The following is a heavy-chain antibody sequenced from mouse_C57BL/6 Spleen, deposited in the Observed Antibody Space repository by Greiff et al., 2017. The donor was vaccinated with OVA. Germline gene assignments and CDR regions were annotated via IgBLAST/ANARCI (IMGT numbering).Heavy chain of an antibody. CDR3: ARRDYYGSSYWFAY. CDR1: GFTFSSYT. CDR2: ISGGGGNT. J-gene: IGHJ3*01. D-gene: IGHD1-1*01. Sequence: EVMLVESGGGLVKPGGSLKLSCAASGFTFSSYTMSWVRQTPEKRLEWVATISGGGGNTYYPDSVKGRFTISRDNAKNTLYLQMSSLRSEDTALYYCARRDYYGSSYWFAYWGQGTLVTVSA. V-gene: IGHV5-9*01.